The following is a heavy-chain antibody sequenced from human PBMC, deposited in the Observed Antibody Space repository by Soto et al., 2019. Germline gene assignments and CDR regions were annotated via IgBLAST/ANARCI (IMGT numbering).Heavy chain of an antibody. CDR2: ISSSSSFI. CDR1: GFSFSTYS. V-gene: IGHV3-21*01. Sequence: GGSLRLSCAASGFSFSTYSMNWVRQAPGKGLEWVSSISSSSSFIYYADSVKGRFTISRDNAKNSLFLQMNSLRAEDTAVYYCAKDRGNSNPSEFDYWGQGTLVTVSS. D-gene: IGHD4-4*01. J-gene: IGHJ4*02. CDR3: AKDRGNSNPSEFDY.